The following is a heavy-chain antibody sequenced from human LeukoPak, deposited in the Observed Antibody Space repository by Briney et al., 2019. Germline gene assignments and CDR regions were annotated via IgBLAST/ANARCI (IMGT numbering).Heavy chain of an antibody. CDR1: GYTFTSYA. D-gene: IGHD6-13*01. Sequence: ASVKVSCKASGYTFTSYAMHWVRQAPGQRLEWMGWINAGNGNTKYSQKFQGWVTMTRDTSISTAYMELSRLRSDDTAVYYCARGGNVAAAGDALDYWGQGTLVTVSS. J-gene: IGHJ4*02. CDR2: INAGNGNT. V-gene: IGHV1-3*01. CDR3: ARGGNVAAAGDALDY.